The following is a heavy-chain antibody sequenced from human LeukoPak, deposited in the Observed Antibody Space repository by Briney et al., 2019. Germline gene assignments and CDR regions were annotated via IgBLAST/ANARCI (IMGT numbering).Heavy chain of an antibody. Sequence: SQTLSLTCTVSGGSISSGSYYWNCIRQPAGKGLEWIGRIYTSGSTNYNPSLKSRVTISVDTSKNKFSLKLSSVTAEDKAVYYCATDNYYYYGMDVWGQGTTVTVSS. V-gene: IGHV4-61*02. CDR3: ATDNYYYYGMDV. J-gene: IGHJ6*02. CDR2: IYTSGST. CDR1: GGSISSGSYY.